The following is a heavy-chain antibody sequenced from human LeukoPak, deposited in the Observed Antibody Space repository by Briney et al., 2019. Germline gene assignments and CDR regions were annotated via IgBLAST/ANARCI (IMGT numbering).Heavy chain of an antibody. V-gene: IGHV4-30-4*01. CDR1: GGSISSGDYY. CDR3: ATASRLRYYYGMDV. J-gene: IGHJ6*02. CDR2: IYYSGST. D-gene: IGHD3-9*01. Sequence: SETLSLTCTVSGGSISSGDYYWSWIRQPPGKGLEWIVYIYYSGSTYYNPSLKSRVTISVYTSKNQFSLKLSSVTAADTAAYYCATASRLRYYYGMDVWGQGTTVTVSS.